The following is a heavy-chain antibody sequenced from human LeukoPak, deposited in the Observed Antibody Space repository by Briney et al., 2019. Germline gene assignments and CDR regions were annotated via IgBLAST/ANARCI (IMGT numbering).Heavy chain of an antibody. CDR3: ARNKAITAFFGMDV. CDR1: GFTFSDYA. Sequence: GTSLRFYCAASGFTFSDYAMHWVRQAPGKGLEWVAVIAYGGTYTHHADSLKGRFTISRDNSRDTLYLQINSLRPEDTALYYCARNKAITAFFGMDVWGQGTTIIVSS. CDR2: IAYGGTYT. J-gene: IGHJ6*02. D-gene: IGHD2/OR15-2a*01. V-gene: IGHV3-30*03.